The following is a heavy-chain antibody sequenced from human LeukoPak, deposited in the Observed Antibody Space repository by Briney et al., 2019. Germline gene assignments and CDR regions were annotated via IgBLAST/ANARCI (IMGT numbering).Heavy chain of an antibody. V-gene: IGHV4-34*12. CDR1: GGSFSGYY. CDR2: IIHSGST. J-gene: IGHJ4*02. D-gene: IGHD6-6*01. Sequence: PSETLSLTCAVYGGSFSGYYWSWIRQTPGKGLEWIGEIIHSGSTNYSPSLKSRVTISLDTAKSQFSLRLTSVTAADTAVYYSAGYSGSPRYFDYWGQGTLVTVSS. CDR3: AGYSGSPRYFDY.